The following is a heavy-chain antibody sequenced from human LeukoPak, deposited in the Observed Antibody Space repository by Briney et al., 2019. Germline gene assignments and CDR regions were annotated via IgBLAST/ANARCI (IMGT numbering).Heavy chain of an antibody. J-gene: IGHJ4*02. CDR1: GGTFSSYA. Sequence: GASVKVSCKASGGTFSSYAISWVRQAPGQGLEWMGGIIPIFGTANYAQKFQGRVTITADESTSTAYMELSSLRSEDTAVYYCAREGSYGHQGAYYFDYWGQGTLVTVSS. D-gene: IGHD5-18*01. CDR3: AREGSYGHQGAYYFDY. CDR2: IIPIFGTA. V-gene: IGHV1-69*13.